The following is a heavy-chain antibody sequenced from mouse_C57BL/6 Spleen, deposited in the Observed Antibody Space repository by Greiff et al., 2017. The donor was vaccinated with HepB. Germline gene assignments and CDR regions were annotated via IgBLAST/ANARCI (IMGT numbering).Heavy chain of an antibody. J-gene: IGHJ4*01. Sequence: VHVKQSGPELVKPGASVKISCKASGYSFTGYYMNWVKQSPEKSLEWIGEINPSTGGTTYNQKFKAKATLTVDKSSSTAYMQLKSLTSEDSAVYYCASYSSYGYYAMDYWGQGTSVTVSS. V-gene: IGHV1-42*01. CDR2: INPSTGGT. CDR3: ASYSSYGYYAMDY. D-gene: IGHD1-1*01. CDR1: GYSFTGYY.